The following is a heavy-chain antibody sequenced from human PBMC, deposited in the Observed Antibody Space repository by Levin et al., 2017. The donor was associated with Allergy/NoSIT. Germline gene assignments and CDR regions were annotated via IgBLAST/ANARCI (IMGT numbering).Heavy chain of an antibody. Sequence: PGGSLRLSCVASGFTFSAYEMNWVRQAPGKGLEWLSYMSNTGFTIYYADSVRGRFTISRDNAKNSLYLKMNNLRAEDTAVYYCARGRGSSGDTWGQGTLVIVSS. V-gene: IGHV3-48*03. J-gene: IGHJ5*02. D-gene: IGHD6-19*01. CDR1: GFTFSAYE. CDR2: MSNTGFTI. CDR3: ARGRGSSGDT.